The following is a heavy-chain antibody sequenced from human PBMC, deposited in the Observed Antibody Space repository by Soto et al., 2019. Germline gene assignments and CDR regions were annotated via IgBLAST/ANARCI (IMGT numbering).Heavy chain of an antibody. CDR1: GYTFTGYY. Sequence: ASVKVSCKASGYTFTGYYMHWVRQAPGQGLEWMGWINPNSGGTNYAQKFQGWVTMTRDTSISTAYMELSRLRSDDTAVYYCARQPLTSILNGYSYYSGMDVWGQGTTVPVYS. J-gene: IGHJ6*02. CDR2: INPNSGGT. D-gene: IGHD3-9*01. CDR3: ARQPLTSILNGYSYYSGMDV. V-gene: IGHV1-2*04.